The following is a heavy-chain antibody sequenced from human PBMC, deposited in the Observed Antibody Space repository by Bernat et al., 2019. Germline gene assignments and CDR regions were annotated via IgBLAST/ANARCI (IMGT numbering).Heavy chain of an antibody. D-gene: IGHD3-10*01. Sequence: EVQLLESGGGLVQPGGSLRLSCAASGFTFSSYEMNWVRQAPGKGLEWVSYISSSGSTIYYADSVKGRFTISRDNAKNSLYLQMNSLRAEDTAVYYCARDMEAYYGGGSYYNDYWGQGTLVTVSS. J-gene: IGHJ4*02. CDR1: GFTFSSYE. CDR2: ISSSGSTI. V-gene: IGHV3-48*03. CDR3: ARDMEAYYGGGSYYNDY.